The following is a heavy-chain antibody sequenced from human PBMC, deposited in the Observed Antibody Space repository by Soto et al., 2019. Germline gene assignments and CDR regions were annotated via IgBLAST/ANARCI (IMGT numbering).Heavy chain of an antibody. V-gene: IGHV4-59*01. CDR1: GGSISSYY. J-gene: IGHJ4*02. Sequence: QVQLQESGPGLVKPSETLSLTCTVSGGSISSYYWSWIRQPPGKGLEWIGYIYYSGSTNYNPSLKSRVTISVDTSKNQFSLKLSSVTAADTAVYYCARVYCSGGSCYDLFDYWGQGTLVTVSS. D-gene: IGHD2-15*01. CDR2: IYYSGST. CDR3: ARVYCSGGSCYDLFDY.